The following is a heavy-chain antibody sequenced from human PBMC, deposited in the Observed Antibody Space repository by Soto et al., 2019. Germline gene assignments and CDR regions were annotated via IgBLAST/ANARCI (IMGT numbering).Heavy chain of an antibody. CDR2: MNPNSGNT. J-gene: IGHJ6*03. V-gene: IGHV1-8*01. Sequence: QVPLVQSGAEVKKPGASVKVSCKASGYTFTSYDINWVRQATGQGLEWMGWMNPNSGNTGYAQKFQGRVTMTRNTSISTAYMELSSLRSEDTAVYYCARPTPSYYYMDVWGKGTTVTVSS. D-gene: IGHD2-15*01. CDR1: GYTFTSYD. CDR3: ARPTPSYYYMDV.